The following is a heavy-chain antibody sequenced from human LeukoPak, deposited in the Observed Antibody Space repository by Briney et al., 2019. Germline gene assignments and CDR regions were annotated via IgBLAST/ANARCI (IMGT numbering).Heavy chain of an antibody. J-gene: IGHJ6*02. D-gene: IGHD3-22*01. CDR2: ISGSGGDT. Sequence: GGSLRLSCAASGFTFSSFAMIWVRQAPGKGLEWVSGISGSGGDTYYADSVKGRFTVSRDNSKSTLYLQMTSLRAEDTAVYFCAEVRFDSSGYYYTYYYYGMDVWGQGTTVTVSS. V-gene: IGHV3-23*01. CDR3: AEVRFDSSGYYYTYYYYGMDV. CDR1: GFTFSSFA.